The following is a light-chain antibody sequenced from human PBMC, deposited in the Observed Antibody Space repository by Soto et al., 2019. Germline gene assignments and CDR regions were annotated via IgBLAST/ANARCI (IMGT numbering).Light chain of an antibody. Sequence: DLVMTQSPDSLAVSMGERATINCKSSQSVLYSSNNKNYLAWYQQKPGQPPKLLIYWASTRESGVPDRFSGSGSGTDFTLTISSLQAEDVAVYYCQQYYSTPPVTFGGGTKVDIK. V-gene: IGKV4-1*01. CDR2: WAS. CDR3: QQYYSTPPVT. CDR1: QSVLYSSNNKNY. J-gene: IGKJ4*01.